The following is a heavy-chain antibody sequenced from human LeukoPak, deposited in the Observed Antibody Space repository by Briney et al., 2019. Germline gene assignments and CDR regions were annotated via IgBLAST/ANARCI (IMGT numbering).Heavy chain of an antibody. CDR3: ARVVGL. J-gene: IGHJ4*02. CDR2: IYSGGST. Sequence: GGSLRLSCAASGFTVSSNFMNWVRQATGKGLEWVSIIYSGGSTYYADSVKGRFTISRDNSKNTLYLQMNSLRAEDTAVYYCARVVGLWGQGTLVTVSS. CDR1: GFTVSSNF. V-gene: IGHV3-53*01.